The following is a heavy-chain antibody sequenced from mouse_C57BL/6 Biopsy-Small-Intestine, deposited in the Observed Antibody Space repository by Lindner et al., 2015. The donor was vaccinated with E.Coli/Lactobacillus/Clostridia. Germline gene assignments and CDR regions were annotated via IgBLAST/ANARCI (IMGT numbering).Heavy chain of an antibody. D-gene: IGHD5-1*01. CDR2: INPYNGDT. CDR1: GYSFTGYF. J-gene: IGHJ2*01. V-gene: IGHV1-20*01. CDR3: ARSQYFEGDY. Sequence: VQLQESGPELVKPGDSVKISCKASGYSFTGYFMNWVMQSHGESLEWIGRINPYNGDTFYSQKFKGKATLTVDKSSTTAHMELRSLTSEDSAVYYCARSQYFEGDYWGQGTTLTVSS.